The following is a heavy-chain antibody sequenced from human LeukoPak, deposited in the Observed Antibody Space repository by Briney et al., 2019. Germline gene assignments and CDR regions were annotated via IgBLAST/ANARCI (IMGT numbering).Heavy chain of an antibody. CDR2: ISSSSSYI. CDR1: GFTFSSYS. D-gene: IGHD3-16*02. V-gene: IGHV3-21*04. CDR3: AKVYRLGELSLFRHLDY. Sequence: SGGSLRLSCAASGFTFSSYSMNCVRQAPGKGLEWVSSISSSSSYIYYADSVKGRFTISRDNSKNSLYLQMNSLRTEDSALYYCAKVYRLGELSLFRHLDYWGQGTLVTVSS. J-gene: IGHJ4*02.